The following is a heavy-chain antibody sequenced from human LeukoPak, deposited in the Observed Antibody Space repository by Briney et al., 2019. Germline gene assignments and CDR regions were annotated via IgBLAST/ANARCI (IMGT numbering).Heavy chain of an antibody. J-gene: IGHJ6*02. CDR2: IIPIFGTA. Sequence: SVKVSCKASGGTFSSYAISWVRQAPGQGLEWMGRIIPIFGTANYAQKFQGRVTITADESTSTAYMELSSLRSEDTAVYYCAREGAAGTSYYYYGMDVWGQGTTVTVSS. V-gene: IGHV1-69*13. CDR3: AREGAAGTSYYYYGMDV. D-gene: IGHD6-13*01. CDR1: GGTFSSYA.